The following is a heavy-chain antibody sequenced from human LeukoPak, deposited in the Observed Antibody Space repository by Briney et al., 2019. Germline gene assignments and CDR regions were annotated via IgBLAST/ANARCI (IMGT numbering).Heavy chain of an antibody. D-gene: IGHD2-2*01. Sequence: PSETLSLTCPVSGGSISIYYWSWIRHPPGKGLEWIGYIYYSGSTNYNPSLKNRFNISVVTSKNPISLKLSSVTAADPAVYYCAREGASYCSRTSCYSWFDPWGQGTLVTVSS. CDR1: GGSISIYY. CDR3: AREGASYCSRTSCYSWFDP. V-gene: IGHV4-59*01. CDR2: IYYSGST. J-gene: IGHJ5*02.